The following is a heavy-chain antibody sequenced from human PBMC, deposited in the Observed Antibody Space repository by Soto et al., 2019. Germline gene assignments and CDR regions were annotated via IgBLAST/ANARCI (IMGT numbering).Heavy chain of an antibody. CDR1: GGSISSYY. CDR3: ARGYDSSDY. Sequence: QVQLQEAGPGLVKPSETLSLTCAVSGGSISSYYWSWIRQPQGKGLEWIGYIYYSGSTNYNPSLKSRDTISVDTSKNQFSLKLSSVTAADTAVYYCARGYDSSDYWGQGTLVTVSS. D-gene: IGHD3-22*01. CDR2: IYYSGST. V-gene: IGHV4-59*01. J-gene: IGHJ4*02.